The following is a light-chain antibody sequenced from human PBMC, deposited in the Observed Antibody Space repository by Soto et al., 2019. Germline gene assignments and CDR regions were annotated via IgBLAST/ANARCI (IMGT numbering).Light chain of an antibody. CDR2: DTS. V-gene: IGKV3-11*01. J-gene: IGKJ4*01. CDR1: ESVGSN. Sequence: IVMTHSPATLSVSPWARATLSCRASESVGSNLAWYQQKPGQAPRLLIYDTSKRATDIPARFSGSGSGTDFTLTISSLEPEDFAVYYCQQRNNWPPLTVGGGTKVDI. CDR3: QQRNNWPPLT.